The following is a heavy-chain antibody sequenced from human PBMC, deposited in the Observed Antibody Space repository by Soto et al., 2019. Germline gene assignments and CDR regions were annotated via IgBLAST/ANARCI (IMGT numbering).Heavy chain of an antibody. CDR3: GPPRGGGGY. D-gene: IGHD3-10*01. Sequence: GESLKISCKGSGYSFTSYWISWVRQMPGKGLEWMGRIDPSDSYTNYSPSFQGHVTISADKSISTAYLQWSSLRADDTAVYYCGPPRGGGGYWGQGTLVTVSS. J-gene: IGHJ4*02. V-gene: IGHV5-10-1*01. CDR2: IDPSDSYT. CDR1: GYSFTSYW.